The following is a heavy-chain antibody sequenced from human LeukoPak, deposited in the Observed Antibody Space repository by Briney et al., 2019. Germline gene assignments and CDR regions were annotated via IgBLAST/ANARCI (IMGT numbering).Heavy chain of an antibody. V-gene: IGHV1-46*01. D-gene: IGHD3-10*01. CDR3: ASDATYHYGSGSYYGGEFDY. CDR1: GYTFTSYY. J-gene: IGHJ4*02. CDR2: INPSGGST. Sequence: ASVKVSCKASGYTFTSYYMHWVRQAPGQGPEWMGIINPSGGSTSYAQKFQGRVTMTRDTSTSTVYMELSSLRSEDTAVYYCASDATYHYGSGSYYGGEFDYWGQGTLVTVSS.